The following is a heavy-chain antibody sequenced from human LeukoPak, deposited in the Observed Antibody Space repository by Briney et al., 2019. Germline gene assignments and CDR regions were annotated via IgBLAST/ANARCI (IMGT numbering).Heavy chain of an antibody. D-gene: IGHD2-21*02. Sequence: MTSETLSLTCTVSGGSISNYYWSWIRQSPGKGLEWIGYIYHSGSTYYNPSLKSRVAISVDRSKNQFSLKLSSVTAADTAVYYCARHSYCGGDCYSDRPLDYWGQGTLVTVSS. CDR2: IYHSGST. V-gene: IGHV4-59*08. CDR3: ARHSYCGGDCYSDRPLDY. J-gene: IGHJ4*02. CDR1: GGSISNYY.